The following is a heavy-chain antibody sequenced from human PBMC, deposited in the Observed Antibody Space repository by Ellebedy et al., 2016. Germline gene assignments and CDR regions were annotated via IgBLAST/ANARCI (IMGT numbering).Heavy chain of an antibody. J-gene: IGHJ4*02. CDR3: ARDRGFDSDYDYAPPCDY. Sequence: ASVKVFCKASGYTFTSYGISWVRQAPGQGLEWMGWISAYNGNTNYAQKLQGRVTMTTDTSTSTAYMELRSLRSDDTAVYYCARDRGFDSDYDYAPPCDYWGQGTLVTVSS. CDR2: ISAYNGNT. V-gene: IGHV1-18*01. CDR1: GYTFTSYG. D-gene: IGHD3-16*01.